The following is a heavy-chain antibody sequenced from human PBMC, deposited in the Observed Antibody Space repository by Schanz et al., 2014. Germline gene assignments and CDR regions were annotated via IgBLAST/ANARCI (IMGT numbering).Heavy chain of an antibody. Sequence: QVQLVQSGAEVKKPGASVKVSCKASGYIFGSHGMTWVRQAPGQGPELMGWINAHTGNTQYAQKFQGRVNMTRDTVTTTVHLELTRLRTDDTAVYYCVRDAGWAFGDYHGMDVWGQGTLLTVSS. V-gene: IGHV1-18*01. CDR1: GYIFGSHG. CDR2: INAHTGNT. J-gene: IGHJ6*02. CDR3: VRDAGWAFGDYHGMDV. D-gene: IGHD3-10*01.